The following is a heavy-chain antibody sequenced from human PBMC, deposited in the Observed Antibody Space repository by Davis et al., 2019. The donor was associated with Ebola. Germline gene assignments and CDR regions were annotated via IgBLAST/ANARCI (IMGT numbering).Heavy chain of an antibody. CDR1: GGTFSSYA. Sequence: SVKVSCKASGGTFSSYAISWVRQAPGQGLEWMGGIIPIFGTANYAQKFQGRVTITADESTSTAYMELSSLRSEDTAVYYCARGVHGSGNYYYYGMDVWGQGTTVTVSS. J-gene: IGHJ6*02. V-gene: IGHV1-69*13. CDR3: ARGVHGSGNYYYYGMDV. D-gene: IGHD3-10*01. CDR2: IIPIFGTA.